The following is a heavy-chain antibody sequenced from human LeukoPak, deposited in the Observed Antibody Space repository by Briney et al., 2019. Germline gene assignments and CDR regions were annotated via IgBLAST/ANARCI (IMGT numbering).Heavy chain of an antibody. D-gene: IGHD3-9*01. V-gene: IGHV4-34*01. Sequence: SETLSLTCAVYGGSLSGYYWSWIRQSPGKGLEWIGEINDSGSTNYNPSLKSRVTISVDTSKNQFSLKLTSVTAADTAVYYCARTNFDWLFSLDYWGQGTLVTVSS. CDR1: GGSLSGYY. CDR3: ARTNFDWLFSLDY. CDR2: INDSGST. J-gene: IGHJ4*02.